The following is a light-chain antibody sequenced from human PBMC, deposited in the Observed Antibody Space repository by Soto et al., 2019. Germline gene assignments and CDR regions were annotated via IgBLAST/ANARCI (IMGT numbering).Light chain of an antibody. CDR3: QQYNKWLWT. Sequence: EIVMTQSPATLSVSPGERATLSCRASQSVSSNLAWYQQKPGQTPRLLIYGASTRAIGIPARFSDSGSGTEFTLTISSLQSEDFAVYYCQQYNKWLWTFGQGTNVEI. CDR2: GAS. CDR1: QSVSSN. V-gene: IGKV3-15*01. J-gene: IGKJ1*01.